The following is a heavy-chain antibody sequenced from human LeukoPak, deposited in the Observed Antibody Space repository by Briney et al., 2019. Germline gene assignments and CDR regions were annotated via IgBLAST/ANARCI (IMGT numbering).Heavy chain of an antibody. CDR3: ARRMRSGLYGGYEYYFDY. Sequence: SETLSLTCTVSGGSISSYYWSWIRQPAGKGLESIGHISTSGSTNYNPSLKSRVTMSVDTSKNQFSLKLSSVTAADTAVYYCARRMRSGLYGGYEYYFDYWGQGTLVTVSS. D-gene: IGHD5-12*01. CDR2: ISTSGST. J-gene: IGHJ4*02. CDR1: GGSISSYY. V-gene: IGHV4-4*07.